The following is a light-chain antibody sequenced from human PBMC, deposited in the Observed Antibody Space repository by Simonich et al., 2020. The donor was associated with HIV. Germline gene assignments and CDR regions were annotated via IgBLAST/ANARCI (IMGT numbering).Light chain of an antibody. CDR3: SSYTTSSTLM. CDR1: SSDVGSYNL. V-gene: IGLV2-14*02. J-gene: IGLJ3*02. CDR2: DVR. Sequence: QSALTQPASVAGALGQSITISCTGTSSDVGSYNLVSWCQQDPGKAPKLMIYDVRKRPSGVSNRFSGSKSGNTASLTISGLQAEDEADYYCSSYTTSSTLMFGGGTKLTVL.